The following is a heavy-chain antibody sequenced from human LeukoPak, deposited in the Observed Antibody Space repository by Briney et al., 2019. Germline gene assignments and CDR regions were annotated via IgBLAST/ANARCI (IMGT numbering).Heavy chain of an antibody. D-gene: IGHD3-22*01. J-gene: IGHJ4*02. CDR1: GGSISSYY. V-gene: IGHV4-4*07. Sequence: SETLSLTCTVSGGSISSYYWSWIRQPAGKGLEWIGRIYTSGSTYYNPSLKSRVTISVDTSKNQFSLKLSSVTAADTAVYYCARDPSGYYDSSGYSEGSYDYWGQGTLVTVSS. CDR2: IYTSGST. CDR3: ARDPSGYYDSSGYSEGSYDY.